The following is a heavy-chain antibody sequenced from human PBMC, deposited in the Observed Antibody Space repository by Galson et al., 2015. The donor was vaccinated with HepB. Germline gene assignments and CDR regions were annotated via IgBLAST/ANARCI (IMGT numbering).Heavy chain of an antibody. CDR2: ILYDGSKK. V-gene: IGHV3-30-3*01. CDR1: GFTFSSYA. Sequence: SLRLSCAASGFTFSSYAMRWVRQAPGKGLEWVALILYDGSKKYYADSVKGRFTISRDNSKNTLYLQVNSLRADDTAMYYCARADTIHQIFDYWGQGTLVTVSS. D-gene: IGHD3-3*01. J-gene: IGHJ4*02. CDR3: ARADTIHQIFDY.